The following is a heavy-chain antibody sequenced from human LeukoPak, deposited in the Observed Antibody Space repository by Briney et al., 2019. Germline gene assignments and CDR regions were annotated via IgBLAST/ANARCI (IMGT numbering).Heavy chain of an antibody. CDR1: GYSFTSYW. CDR2: IYAGDSDT. V-gene: IGHV5-51*01. D-gene: IGHD3-9*01. Sequence: GESLKISCKGSGYSFTSYWIGWVRQMPGKGLEWMGIIYAGDSDTRYSPSFQGQVTISADKSISTAYLQWSSLKASDTAMYYCARRDEVLRYFDWLLGEYYFDYWGQGTLVTVSS. J-gene: IGHJ4*02. CDR3: ARRDEVLRYFDWLLGEYYFDY.